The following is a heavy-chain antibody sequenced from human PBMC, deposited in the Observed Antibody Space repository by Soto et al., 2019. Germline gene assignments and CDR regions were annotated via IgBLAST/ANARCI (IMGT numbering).Heavy chain of an antibody. J-gene: IGHJ4*02. D-gene: IGHD3-16*02. CDR3: ARDRSYGFFDY. Sequence: QVQLVESGGDLVKPGGSLRLSCATSGFTFSDYHMSWIRQAPGKGLEWVSYITPSRNTVYYAASVKGRFTISRDNAKNSLFLQMNSLRAEDTAVYYCARDRSYGFFDYWGQGTLVTVSS. CDR2: ITPSRNTV. CDR1: GFTFSDYH. V-gene: IGHV3-11*01.